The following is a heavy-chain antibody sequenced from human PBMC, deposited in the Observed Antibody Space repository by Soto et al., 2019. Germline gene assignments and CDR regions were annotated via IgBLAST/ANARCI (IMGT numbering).Heavy chain of an antibody. CDR3: ASAIKFKDIVATAGAFDI. CDR2: IYYSGST. Sequence: PSETLSLTCTVSGGSISSSSYYWGWIRQPPGKGLEWIGSIYYSGSTYYNPSLKSRVTISVDTSKNQFSLKLSSVTAADTAVYYCASAIKFKDIVATAGAFDIWGQGTMVTVSS. J-gene: IGHJ3*02. CDR1: GGSISSSSYY. V-gene: IGHV4-39*01. D-gene: IGHD5-12*01.